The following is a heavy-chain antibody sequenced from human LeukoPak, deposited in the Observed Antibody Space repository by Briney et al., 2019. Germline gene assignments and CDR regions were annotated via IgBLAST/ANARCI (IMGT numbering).Heavy chain of an antibody. CDR1: GYTFTSYD. CDR2: MNPNSGNT. J-gene: IGHJ6*03. Sequence: ASVKVSCKASGYTFTSYDINWVRQATGQGLEWMGWMNPNSGNTGYAQKFQGRVTITRNTSISTAYMELRSLRSDDTAVYYCARCYGSGSYYLYYYYYYMDVWGKGTTVTISS. D-gene: IGHD3-10*01. V-gene: IGHV1-8*03. CDR3: ARCYGSGSYYLYYYYYYMDV.